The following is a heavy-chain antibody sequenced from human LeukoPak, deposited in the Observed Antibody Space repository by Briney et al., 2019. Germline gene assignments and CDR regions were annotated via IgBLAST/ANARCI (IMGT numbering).Heavy chain of an antibody. CDR1: GFTFSSYW. CDR3: ARTPPYGFVTTGPVDY. V-gene: IGHV3-7*01. D-gene: IGHD3-10*01. CDR2: IKQDGSEK. J-gene: IGHJ4*02. Sequence: PGGSLRLSCAASGFTFSSYWMSWVRQAPGKGLEWVANIKQDGSEKYYVDSVKGRFTISRDNAKNSLYLQMNSLRAEDTAVYYCARTPPYGFVTTGPVDYWGQGTLVTVSS.